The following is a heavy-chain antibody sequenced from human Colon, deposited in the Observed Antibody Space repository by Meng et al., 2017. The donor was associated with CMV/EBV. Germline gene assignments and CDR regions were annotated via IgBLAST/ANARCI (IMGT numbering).Heavy chain of an antibody. CDR3: ARPYGGNSQGAFDI. J-gene: IGHJ3*02. CDR1: GFTFSSYS. D-gene: IGHD4-23*01. CDR2: ITSRSSYI. Sequence: GGSLRLSCAASGFTFSSYSMNWVRQAPGKGLEWVSCITSRSSYIYYSDSVKDRFTISRDDAHNSLYLQMNSLRVEDAAVYYCARPYGGNSQGAFDIWGQGTMVTVSS. V-gene: IGHV3-21*01.